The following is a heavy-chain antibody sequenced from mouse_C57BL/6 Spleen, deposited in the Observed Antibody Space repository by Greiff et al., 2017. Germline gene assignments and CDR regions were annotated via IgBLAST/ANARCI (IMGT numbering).Heavy chain of an antibody. D-gene: IGHD2-5*01. V-gene: IGHV5-15*01. CDR1: GFTFSDYG. J-gene: IGHJ4*01. CDR2: ISNLAYSI. CDR3: ARTDYYSNYEGYAMDY. Sequence: EVQGVESGGGLVQPGGSLTLSCAASGFTFSDYGMAWVRQAPRKGTGWVAFISNLAYSIYYADTVTGRFTISRENAKNTLYLEMSSLRSEDTAMYYFARTDYYSNYEGYAMDYWGQGTSVTVSS.